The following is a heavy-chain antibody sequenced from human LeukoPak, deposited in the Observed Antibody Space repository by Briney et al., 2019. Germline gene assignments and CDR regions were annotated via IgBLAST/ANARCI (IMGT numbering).Heavy chain of an antibody. CDR1: GGTFSSYA. J-gene: IGHJ3*02. D-gene: IGHD3-3*01. CDR2: IIPIFGTA. Sequence: SVKVSCKASGGTFSSYAIRWVRQAPGQGLEWMGGIIPIFGTANYAQKFQGRVTITADESTSTAYMELSSLRSEDTAVYYCARGEDYDFGGAFDIWGQGTMVTVSS. V-gene: IGHV1-69*13. CDR3: ARGEDYDFGGAFDI.